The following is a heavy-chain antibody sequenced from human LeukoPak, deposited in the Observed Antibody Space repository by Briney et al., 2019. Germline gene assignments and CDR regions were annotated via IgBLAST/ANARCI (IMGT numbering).Heavy chain of an antibody. CDR3: ARALTPGYFDL. CDR2: IIPILGIA. D-gene: IGHD4-23*01. CDR1: GGTFSSYA. J-gene: IGHJ2*01. Sequence: ASVKVSCKASGGTFSSYAISWVRQAPGQGLEWMGRIIPILGIANYAQKFQGRVTITADKSTSTAYMELSSLRSEDTAVYYCARALTPGYFDLWGRGTLVTVSS. V-gene: IGHV1-69*04.